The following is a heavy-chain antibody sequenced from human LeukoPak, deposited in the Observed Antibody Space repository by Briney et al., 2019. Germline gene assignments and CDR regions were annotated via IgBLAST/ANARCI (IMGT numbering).Heavy chain of an antibody. CDR2: ISYDGSNK. J-gene: IGHJ5*02. CDR3: AKGMPPSLLLWFGEPQFDP. CDR1: GFTFSSYG. V-gene: IGHV3-30*18. D-gene: IGHD3-10*01. Sequence: GGSLRLSCAASGFTFSSYGMHWVRQAPDKGLEGVAVISYDGSNKYYADSVKGRLTISRDNSKKTLYLQMNSLRAEDKAVYYCAKGMPPSLLLWFGEPQFDPWGQGTLVTVSS.